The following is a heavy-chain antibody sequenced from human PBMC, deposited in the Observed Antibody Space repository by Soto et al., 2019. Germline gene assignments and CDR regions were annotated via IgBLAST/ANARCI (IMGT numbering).Heavy chain of an antibody. CDR3: ARHASSWYSYYYYYYMDV. D-gene: IGHD6-13*01. Sequence: SETLSLTCTVSGGSISSSSYYWGWIRQPPGKGLEWIGSIYYSGSTYYNPSLKSRVTISVDTSKNQFSLKLSSVTAADTAVYYCARHASSWYSYYYYYYMDVWGKGTTVTVSS. CDR1: GGSISSSSYY. V-gene: IGHV4-39*01. J-gene: IGHJ6*03. CDR2: IYYSGST.